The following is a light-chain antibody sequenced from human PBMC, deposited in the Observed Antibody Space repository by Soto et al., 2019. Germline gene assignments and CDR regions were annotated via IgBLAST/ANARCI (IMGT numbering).Light chain of an antibody. CDR3: HQYGSSPRT. CDR1: QSVSSSY. Sequence: EIVLTQSPGTLSLSPGERATLSCRASQSVSSSYLAWYQQKPGQAPRLLIYGASSRATGIPDRFSGSGSGTDFTLTISRLEPEDFEVYYCHQYGSSPRTFGQGTKVDIK. V-gene: IGKV3-20*01. J-gene: IGKJ1*01. CDR2: GAS.